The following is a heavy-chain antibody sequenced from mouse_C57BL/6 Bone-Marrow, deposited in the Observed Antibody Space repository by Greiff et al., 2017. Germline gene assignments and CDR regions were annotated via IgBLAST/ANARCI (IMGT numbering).Heavy chain of an antibody. CDR2: IDPSDSYT. CDR3: ARAPQYFDY. CDR1: GYTFTSYW. V-gene: IGHV1-50*01. Sequence: QVQLQQPGAELVKPGASVKLSCQASGYTFTSYWMQWVKQRPGQGLEWIGEIDPSDSYTNYNQKFKGKATLTVDTSSSTAYMQLSSLTSEDSAVYYCARAPQYFDYWGQGTTLTVSS. J-gene: IGHJ2*01.